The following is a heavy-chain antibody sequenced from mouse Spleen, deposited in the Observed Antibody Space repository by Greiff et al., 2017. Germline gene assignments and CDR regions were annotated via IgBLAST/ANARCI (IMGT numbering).Heavy chain of an antibody. CDR2: ISSGGSYT. Sequence: EVHLVESGGGLVKPGGSLKLSCAASGFTFSSYAMSWVRQTPEKRLEWVATISSGGSYTYYPDSVKGRFTISRDNAKNTLYLQMSSLRSEDTAMYYCARSGYYYFDYWGQGTTLTVSS. CDR1: GFTFSSYA. D-gene: IGHD2-3*01. V-gene: IGHV5-9-3*01. CDR3: ARSGYYYFDY. J-gene: IGHJ2*01.